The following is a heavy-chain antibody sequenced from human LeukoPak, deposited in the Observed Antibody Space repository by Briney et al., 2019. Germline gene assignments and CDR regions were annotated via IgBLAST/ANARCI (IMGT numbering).Heavy chain of an antibody. CDR3: ATPRPEGGACDF. J-gene: IGHJ4*02. D-gene: IGHD2-2*01. CDR2: ISSNGGGT. CDR1: GFTFSSYA. Sequence: GGSLRLSCAASGFTFSSYAMHWVRQAPGKGLEYVSAISSNGGGTYYANSVKGRFTISRDNAKNSLYLQMNSLRVDDTAVYYCATPRPEGGACDFWGQGTLVTVAS. V-gene: IGHV3-64*01.